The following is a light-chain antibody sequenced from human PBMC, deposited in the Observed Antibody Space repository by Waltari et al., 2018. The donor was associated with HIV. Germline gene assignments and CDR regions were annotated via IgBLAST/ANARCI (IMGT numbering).Light chain of an antibody. CDR2: RNN. CDR3: AAWDDNLSGWV. CDR1: SSNIGRHY. J-gene: IGLJ3*02. V-gene: IGLV1-47*01. Sequence: QSVLTQPPPASGTPGQSVTISCSGSSSNIGRHYVYWYQQLPGTAPKLLIYRNNQRPSGVPDRFSGFKSGTSASLAISGLRSEDEADYYCAAWDDNLSGWVFGGGSKLTIL.